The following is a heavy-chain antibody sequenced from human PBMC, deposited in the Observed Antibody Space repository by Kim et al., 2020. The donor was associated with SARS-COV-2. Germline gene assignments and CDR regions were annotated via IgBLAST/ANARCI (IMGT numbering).Heavy chain of an antibody. CDR2: IYDDGSRA. CDR3: ARGHSRGFYQDY. J-gene: IGHJ4*02. D-gene: IGHD3-22*01. CDR1: GFTFSSHW. V-gene: IGHV3-74*01. Sequence: GGSLRLSCVASGFTFSSHWMHWVRQAPGKGLVWVSRIYDDGSRAAYADSVKGRFTISRDNAKNTLYLEVNDLRAEDKAIYFCARGHSRGFYQDYWGRGTL.